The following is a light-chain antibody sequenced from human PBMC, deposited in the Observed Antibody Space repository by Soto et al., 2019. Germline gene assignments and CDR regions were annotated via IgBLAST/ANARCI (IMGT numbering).Light chain of an antibody. CDR3: QQRNIWPPVT. J-gene: IGKJ5*01. V-gene: IGKV3-11*01. CDR1: QSISRS. CDR2: GAF. Sequence: TCRASQSISRSLAWYQQKPGQAPRLVIYGAFNRATGIPARFSGSGSGTDFTLTISSLEPEDFAVYYCQQRNIWPPVTFGQGTRLEIK.